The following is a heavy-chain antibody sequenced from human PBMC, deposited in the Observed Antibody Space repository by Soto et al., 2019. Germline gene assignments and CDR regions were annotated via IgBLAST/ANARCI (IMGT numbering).Heavy chain of an antibody. Sequence: SETLSLTCTVSGGSISSSSYYWGWIRQPPGKGLEWIGSIYYSGSTYYNPSLKSRVTISVDTSKNQFSLKLSSVTAADTAVYYCARDLVYYGNYYYGMDVWGQGTTVTVSS. CDR1: GGSISSSSYY. CDR2: IYYSGST. D-gene: IGHD3-16*01. V-gene: IGHV4-39*07. CDR3: ARDLVYYGNYYYGMDV. J-gene: IGHJ6*02.